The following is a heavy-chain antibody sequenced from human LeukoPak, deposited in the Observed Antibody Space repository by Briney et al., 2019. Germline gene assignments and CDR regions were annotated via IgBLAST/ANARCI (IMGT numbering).Heavy chain of an antibody. V-gene: IGHV1-69*04. J-gene: IGHJ6*02. CDR3: ARSSKVLLWFGENYYYGMDV. CDR2: IIPIFGIA. CDR1: GGTFGSYA. Sequence: SVKVSCKASGGTFGSYAISWVRQAPGQGLEWMGRIIPIFGIANYAQKFQGRVTITADKSTSTAYMELSSLRSEDTAVYYCARSSKVLLWFGENYYYGMDVWGQGTTVTVSS. D-gene: IGHD3-10*01.